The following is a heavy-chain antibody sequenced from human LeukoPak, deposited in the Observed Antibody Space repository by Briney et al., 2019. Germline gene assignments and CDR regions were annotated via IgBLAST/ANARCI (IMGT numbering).Heavy chain of an antibody. CDR2: ISCSGSNI. CDR3: ARELQADIDN. D-gene: IGHD2-21*01. Sequence: GGSLRLSCAASGFSFDSYSLNWVRQAPGKGLEWVSSISCSGSNIYYADSMKGRFTISRDNAKNSVFLQMNSLRAEDTAFYCCARELQADIDNWGQGALVTVSS. CDR1: GFSFDSYS. V-gene: IGHV3-21*01. J-gene: IGHJ4*02.